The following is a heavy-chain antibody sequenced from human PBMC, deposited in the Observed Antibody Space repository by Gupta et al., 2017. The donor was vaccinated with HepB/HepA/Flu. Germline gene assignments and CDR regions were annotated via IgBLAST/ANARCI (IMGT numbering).Heavy chain of an antibody. CDR1: GIKIIGRG. CDR3: AGDIGGYAYALDT. Sequence: QVNLMESGGGVVQSGESLRLSCAASGIKIIGRGMHWVRQVPGRAPESAAVISLDERSKQYGDFVKSRFSISRDNSKNTVSLKMNGLMPDDTGIYYCAGDIGGYAYALDTWGPGTLVTVAS. V-gene: IGHV3-30*03. CDR2: ISLDERSK. D-gene: IGHD5-12*01. J-gene: IGHJ5*02.